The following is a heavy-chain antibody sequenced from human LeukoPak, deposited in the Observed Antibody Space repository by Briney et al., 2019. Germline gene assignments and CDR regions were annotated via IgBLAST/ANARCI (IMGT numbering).Heavy chain of an antibody. CDR3: TRDWTDTAMGLFDY. D-gene: IGHD5-18*01. J-gene: IGHJ4*02. CDR1: GFTFITYW. CDR2: IKPDGSEK. Sequence: PGGSLRLSCVASGFTFITYWMSWVRQAPGKGLEWVANIKPDGSEKNYVDSVKGRFIISRDNAKNSLSLQMNSLRAEDTAVYYCTRDWTDTAMGLFDYWGQGTLVTVSS. V-gene: IGHV3-7*01.